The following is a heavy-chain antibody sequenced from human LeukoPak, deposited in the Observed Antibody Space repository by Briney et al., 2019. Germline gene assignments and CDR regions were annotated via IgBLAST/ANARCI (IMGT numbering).Heavy chain of an antibody. Sequence: RWASVKVSCKASGYTFTTYGISWVRQAPGQGLEWMGWVGSYSGITSYAQRFQGRVTMTTVTSTSTAYMELSSLRSEDTAVYFCARSPSPRVDYSYVMDVWGQGTTVTVSS. J-gene: IGHJ6*02. CDR2: VGSYSGIT. CDR3: ARSPSPRVDYSYVMDV. V-gene: IGHV1-18*01. CDR1: GYTFTTYG.